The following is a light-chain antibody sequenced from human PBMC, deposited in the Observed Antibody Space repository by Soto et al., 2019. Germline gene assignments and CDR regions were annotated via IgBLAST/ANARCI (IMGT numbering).Light chain of an antibody. J-gene: IGLJ1*01. CDR1: SKDVVVYNY. CDR3: TSFAVSNSFV. Sequence: QSVLTQPPSASGSPGQSVTISFTVTSKDVVVYNYVSLCQQDPVKAPKLMIYGFGKLPSVLAYRFGVSKSGTTSYLTVSGLQAVDEADYYCTSFAVSNSFVFGTGTKVAVL. V-gene: IGLV2-8*01. CDR2: GFG.